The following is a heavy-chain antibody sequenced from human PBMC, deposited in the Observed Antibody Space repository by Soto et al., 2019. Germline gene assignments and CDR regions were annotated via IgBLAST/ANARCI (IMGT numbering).Heavy chain of an antibody. D-gene: IGHD3-22*01. J-gene: IGHJ4*02. CDR1: GYSFTSYW. CDR2: IDPSDSYT. Sequence: GESLKISCKGSGYSFTSYWISWVRQMPGKGLEWMGRIDPSDSYTNYSPSFQGHVTISADKSISTAYLQWSSLKASDTAMYYCAGLIRGHYYDSSGYLAYWGQGTLVTVSS. CDR3: AGLIRGHYYDSSGYLAY. V-gene: IGHV5-10-1*01.